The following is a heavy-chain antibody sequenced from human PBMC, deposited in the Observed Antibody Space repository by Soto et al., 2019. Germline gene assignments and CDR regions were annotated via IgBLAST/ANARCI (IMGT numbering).Heavy chain of an antibody. CDR1: GGSISSGGYC. Sequence: PSLTLSLTWAVSGGSISSGGYCWSMIRQPPGKGLEWIGYIYHSGSTYYNPSLKSRVTISVDRSKNQFSLKLSSVTAADTAVYYCARGMTTVTTLDYWGQGTLVTVSS. D-gene: IGHD4-4*01. J-gene: IGHJ4*02. V-gene: IGHV4-30-2*01. CDR2: IYHSGST. CDR3: ARGMTTVTTLDY.